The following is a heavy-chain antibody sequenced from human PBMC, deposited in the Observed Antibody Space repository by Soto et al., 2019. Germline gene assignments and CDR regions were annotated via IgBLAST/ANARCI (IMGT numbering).Heavy chain of an antibody. V-gene: IGHV3-30*18. CDR1: GFTFSSYG. J-gene: IGHJ6*02. Sequence: QVQLVESGGGVVQPGRSLRLSCAASGFTFSSYGMHWVRQAPGKGLEWVAVISYDGSNKYYADSVKGRFTISRDNSKNTLYLQMNSLRAEDTAVYYCAKVASYGYYYYGMDVWGQGTTVTVSS. CDR3: AKVASYGYYYYGMDV. CDR2: ISYDGSNK. D-gene: IGHD5-18*01.